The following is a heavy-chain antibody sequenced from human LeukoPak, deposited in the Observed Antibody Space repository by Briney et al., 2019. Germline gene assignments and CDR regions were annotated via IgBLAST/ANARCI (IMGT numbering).Heavy chain of an antibody. V-gene: IGHV3-23*01. CDR2: TSSSDAGT. CDR3: ARAVGYSYGSYFDY. D-gene: IGHD5-18*01. CDR1: GFALSSYA. Sequence: GGSLRLSCAASGFALSSYAMSWVRQAPGKGLEWVSATSSSDAGTYHADSVKGRFTISRDNSKNTLYLQMNSLRAEDTAVYYCARAVGYSYGSYFDYWGQGTLVTVSS. J-gene: IGHJ4*02.